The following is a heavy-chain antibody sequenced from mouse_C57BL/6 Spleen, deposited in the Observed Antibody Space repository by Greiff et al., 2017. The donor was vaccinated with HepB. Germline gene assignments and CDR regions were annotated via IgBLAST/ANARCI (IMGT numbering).Heavy chain of an antibody. Sequence: VKLVESGPGLVAPSQSLSITCTVSGFSLTSYGVHWVRQPPGKGLEWLVVIWSDGSTTYNSALKSRLSISKDNSKSQVFLKMNSLQTDDTAMYYCASYDYDGDYYAMDYWGQGTSVTVSS. CDR1: GFSLTSYG. V-gene: IGHV2-6*03. CDR3: ASYDYDGDYYAMDY. D-gene: IGHD2-4*01. CDR2: IWSDGST. J-gene: IGHJ4*01.